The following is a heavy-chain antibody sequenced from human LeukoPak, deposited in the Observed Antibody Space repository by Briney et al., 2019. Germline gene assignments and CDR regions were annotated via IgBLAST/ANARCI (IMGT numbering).Heavy chain of an antibody. CDR2: INKEGSEK. CDR3: ARERDGRFFDY. Sequence: GGSLRLSCEVSGLIFRSYWMSWVRQAPGKGLEWVANINKEGSEKYFEDSVKGRFPISRDNAKNSLHLQMNTLRAEDTAVYYCARERDGRFFDYWGQGTLVTVSS. V-gene: IGHV3-7*01. D-gene: IGHD5-24*01. J-gene: IGHJ4*02. CDR1: GLIFRSYW.